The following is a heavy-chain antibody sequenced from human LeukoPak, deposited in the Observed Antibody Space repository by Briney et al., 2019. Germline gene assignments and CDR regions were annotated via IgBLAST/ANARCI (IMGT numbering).Heavy chain of an antibody. J-gene: IGHJ6*02. D-gene: IGHD5-18*01. CDR2: ISGSGVST. Sequence: GGSLRLSCAASGFTFSSYAMSWVRQAPGKGLEWVSAISGSGVSTYYADSVKGRFTISRDNSKNTLYLQMNSLRAEDTAVYYCAKESDGRYFDWQSGYSYGLGYYYGMDVWGQGTTVTVSS. V-gene: IGHV3-23*01. CDR3: AKESDGRYFDWQSGYSYGLGYYYGMDV. CDR1: GFTFSSYA.